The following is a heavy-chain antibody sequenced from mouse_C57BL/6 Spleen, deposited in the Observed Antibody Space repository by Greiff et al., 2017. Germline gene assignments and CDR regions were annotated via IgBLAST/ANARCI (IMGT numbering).Heavy chain of an antibody. J-gene: IGHJ3*01. V-gene: IGHV1-80*01. CDR1: GYAFSSYW. CDR3: ARWGDYGNGGFAY. D-gene: IGHD2-13*01. CDR2: IYPGDGDT. Sequence: VQLQQSGAELVKPGASVKISCKASGYAFSSYWMNWVKQRPGKGLEWIGQIYPGDGDTNYNGKFKGKATLTADKSSSTAYMQLSSLTSEDSAVYFCARWGDYGNGGFAYWGQGTLVTVSA.